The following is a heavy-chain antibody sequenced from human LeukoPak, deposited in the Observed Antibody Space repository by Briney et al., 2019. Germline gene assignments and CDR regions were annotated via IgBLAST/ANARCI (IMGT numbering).Heavy chain of an antibody. D-gene: IGHD3-10*01. CDR1: GFTFSSYS. V-gene: IGHV3-21*01. CDR2: ISSSSSYI. CDR3: ARDVGDGYYFDY. J-gene: IGHJ4*02. Sequence: GGSLRLSCAAYGFTFSSYSMNWVRQAPGKGLEWVSSISSSSSYIYYADSVKGRFTISRDNAKNSLYLQMNSLRAEDTAVYYCARDVGDGYYFDYWGQGTLVTVSS.